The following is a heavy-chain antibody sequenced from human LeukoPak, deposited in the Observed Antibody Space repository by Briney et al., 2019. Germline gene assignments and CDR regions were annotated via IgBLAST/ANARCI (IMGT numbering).Heavy chain of an antibody. D-gene: IGHD2-2*01. CDR3: ARVLSIVVVPGATFWFDP. V-gene: IGHV4-34*01. CDR2: VNHSGST. J-gene: IGHJ5*02. CDR1: GGSFSGYH. Sequence: PSETLSLTCAVYGGSFSGYHWSWIRQPPGKGLECLGDVNHSGSTNYNPALKSRVTISVDTSKNQFSLKLSSVTAADTAVYHCARVLSIVVVPGATFWFDPWGQGTLVTVSS.